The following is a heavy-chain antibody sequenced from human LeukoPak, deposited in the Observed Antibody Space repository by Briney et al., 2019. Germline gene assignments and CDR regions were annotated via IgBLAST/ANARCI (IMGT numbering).Heavy chain of an antibody. V-gene: IGHV3-21*01. CDR1: GFTLSSYS. CDR2: ITSSSSYI. D-gene: IGHD3-10*02. CDR3: AELGITMIGGV. Sequence: GGSLRLSCAASGFTLSSYSMNWVRQAPGKGLEWVSSITSSSSYIYYADSVKGRFTISRDNAKNSLYLQMNSLRAEDTAVYYCAELGITMIGGVWGKGTTVTISS. J-gene: IGHJ6*04.